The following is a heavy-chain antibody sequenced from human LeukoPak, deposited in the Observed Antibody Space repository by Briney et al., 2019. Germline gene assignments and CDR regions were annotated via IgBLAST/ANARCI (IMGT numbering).Heavy chain of an antibody. V-gene: IGHV4-4*09. J-gene: IGHJ6*03. Sequence: PSETLSLTCTVSGDSINNYYWSWIRQPPGKGLEWIGYIYTSGGTNYNASLKSRVTISVDTSKPQFSLKLNSVTAADTAVYYCARSRSRAYYGSGKSGYYYYMDAWGKGTTVTVSS. CDR1: GDSINNYY. CDR3: ARSRSRAYYGSGKSGYYYYMDA. D-gene: IGHD3-10*01. CDR2: IYTSGGT.